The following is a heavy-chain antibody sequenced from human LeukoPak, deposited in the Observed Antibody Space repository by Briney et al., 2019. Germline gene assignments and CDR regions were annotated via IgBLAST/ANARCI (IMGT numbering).Heavy chain of an antibody. Sequence: GASVKVSCKASGFTLIKSAVQWVRQARGQRLEWVGWIIVGSGQTRYAQKFQERVTITRDMSTSTAFLELSSLRSEDSAVYYCAAGDTLVRGVIIPFAPWGQGTLVIVSS. CDR3: AAGDTLVRGVIIPFAP. D-gene: IGHD3-10*01. CDR1: GFTLIKSA. CDR2: IIVGSGQT. V-gene: IGHV1-58*01. J-gene: IGHJ5*02.